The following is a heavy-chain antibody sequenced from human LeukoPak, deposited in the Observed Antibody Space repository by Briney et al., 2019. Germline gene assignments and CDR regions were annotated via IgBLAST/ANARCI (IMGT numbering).Heavy chain of an antibody. V-gene: IGHV3-74*01. CDR1: GFTFSIYW. D-gene: IGHD3-16*01. Sequence: PGGSLRLSCAASGFTFSIYWMHWVRQAPGKGLVWVSRISSEGSSTTYADSVKGRFTISRDNAKDTLYLRMNSLRAEDTAVYYCARGENTYIDYWGQGTLVTVSS. CDR3: ARGENTYIDY. CDR2: ISSEGSST. J-gene: IGHJ4*02.